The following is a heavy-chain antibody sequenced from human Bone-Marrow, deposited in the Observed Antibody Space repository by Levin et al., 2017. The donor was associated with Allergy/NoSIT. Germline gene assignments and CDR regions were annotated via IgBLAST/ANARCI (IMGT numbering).Heavy chain of an antibody. J-gene: IGHJ4*02. V-gene: IGHV3-7*01. CDR2: IKQDGSEK. CDR1: GFPFNIYG. D-gene: IGHD2-2*01. CDR3: ARDSHQLLLYGHYFNS. Sequence: GEPLKISCAASGFPFNIYGMGWFRQAPGKGLEWLANIKQDGSEKNYVDSVKGRFGISRDNAKNSLYLQMNSLRAEDTAVYYCARDSHQLLLYGHYFNSWGQGSLVTVS.